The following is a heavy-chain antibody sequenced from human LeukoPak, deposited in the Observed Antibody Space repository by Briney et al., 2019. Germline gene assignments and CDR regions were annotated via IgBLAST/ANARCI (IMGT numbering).Heavy chain of an antibody. CDR3: ASAGDYEGWFDP. D-gene: IGHD4-17*01. J-gene: IGHJ5*02. CDR1: GYSIRSGYF. V-gene: IGHV4-38-2*02. CDR2: MYHGGNP. Sequence: SETLSLTCTVSGYSIRSGYFWGWIRQPPGKGLEWVGSMYHGGNPNYNPSLKSRVTISVDTSKNQFSLKLSSVTAADTAVYYCASAGDYEGWFDPWGQGTLVTVSS.